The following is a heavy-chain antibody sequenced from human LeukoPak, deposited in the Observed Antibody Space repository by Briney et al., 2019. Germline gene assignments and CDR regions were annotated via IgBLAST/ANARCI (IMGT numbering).Heavy chain of an antibody. Sequence: GWSLRLSCAASGFTFSDYEMNWVRQAPGKGLEWVSYISSSGSTIYYADSVKGRFTISRDNAKNSLYLQMNSLRAEDTAVYYCAELGITMIGGVWGKGTTVTISS. D-gene: IGHD3-10*02. V-gene: IGHV3-48*03. CDR2: ISSSGSTI. CDR1: GFTFSDYE. CDR3: AELGITMIGGV. J-gene: IGHJ6*04.